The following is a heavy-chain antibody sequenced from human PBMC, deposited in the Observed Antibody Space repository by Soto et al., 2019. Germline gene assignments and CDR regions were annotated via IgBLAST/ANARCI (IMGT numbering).Heavy chain of an antibody. Sequence: VQLVESGGGLVQPGGSLRLSCEASGFTFSPYWRHWVRQAPGKGLIWVSRINHDGSGTVYGDSVQGRFTISRDNARNTIYLQMNSLTAEDTAVYYCVREVCIGSTCISRGWFDPWGQGTLVTVSS. CDR3: VREVCIGSTCISRGWFDP. D-gene: IGHD2-2*01. J-gene: IGHJ5*02. CDR1: GFTFSPYW. V-gene: IGHV3-74*01. CDR2: INHDGSGT.